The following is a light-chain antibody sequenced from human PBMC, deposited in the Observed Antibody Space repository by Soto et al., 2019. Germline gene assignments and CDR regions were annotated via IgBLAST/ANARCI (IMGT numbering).Light chain of an antibody. CDR2: GAS. V-gene: IGKV3-15*01. CDR3: QQYTLWPFT. Sequence: EIVMTQSPATLSLSLGERATLSCRASHSINSDLAWYQQRPGQAPRLLIDGASTRATGFPARFSASGSGTEFTLTITSLQSEDSAVYYCQQYTLWPFTFGPGTTVHIK. CDR1: HSINSD. J-gene: IGKJ3*01.